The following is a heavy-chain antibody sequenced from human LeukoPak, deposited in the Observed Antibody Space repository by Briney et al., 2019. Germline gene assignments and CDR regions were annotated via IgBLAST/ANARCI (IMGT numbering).Heavy chain of an antibody. D-gene: IGHD5-18*01. CDR2: IYNSVTT. CDR1: GGSIRGYY. Sequence: SETLSLTCTVSGGSIRGYYWSWIRQPPGKRLEWIAYIYNSVTTNYNPSLKSRLTISVDTSKNQFSLKLSSVTAADTAVYYCARDAGYSPGIYYYMDVWGKGTTVTVSS. J-gene: IGHJ6*03. V-gene: IGHV4-59*01. CDR3: ARDAGYSPGIYYYMDV.